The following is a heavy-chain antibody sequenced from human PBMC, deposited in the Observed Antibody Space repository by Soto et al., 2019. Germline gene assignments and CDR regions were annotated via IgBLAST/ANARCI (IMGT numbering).Heavy chain of an antibody. J-gene: IGHJ6*02. V-gene: IGHV4-31*03. Sequence: QVQLQESGPGLVKPSQTLSLTCTVSGGSISSGTYYWSWIRQHPGKGLEWIGYIYYSGSTYYNPSLKRRVTISVDTSNNQFSLRLSFVTAADTAVYYCARAALVPEGLYYYYHGIDVWGPGTTVTVSS. CDR1: GGSISSGTYY. CDR3: ARAALVPEGLYYYYHGIDV. D-gene: IGHD2-2*01. CDR2: IYYSGST.